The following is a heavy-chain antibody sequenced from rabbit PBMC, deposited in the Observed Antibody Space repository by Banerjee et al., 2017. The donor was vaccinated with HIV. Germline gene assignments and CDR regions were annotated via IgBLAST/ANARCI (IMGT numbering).Heavy chain of an antibody. CDR2: IHTTSGDT. CDR3: ARDLAGVIGWNFSL. V-gene: IGHV1S45*01. CDR1: GYDLTTYYY. D-gene: IGHD4-1*01. Sequence: QQQLEESGGGLVKPGGTLTLTCKASGYDLTTYYYMCWVRQAPGKGLEWIGCIHTTSGDTYYGSWAEGRFTISTTSSTTVTLQMTSLTTADTATYFCARDLAGVIGWNFSLWGPGTLVTVS. J-gene: IGHJ4*01.